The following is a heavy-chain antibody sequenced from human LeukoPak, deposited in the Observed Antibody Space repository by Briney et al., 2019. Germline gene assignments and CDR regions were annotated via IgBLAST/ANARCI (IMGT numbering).Heavy chain of an antibody. CDR3: ARLRGNYFPDF. Sequence: SETLSLTCTVSGGSMSGYYWTWLRQPPGKGLEWIAYIYYTGSTNYNPSLESRVTISVDTSKNQFSLRLRSVAAADTAVYYCARLRGNYFPDFWGQGTLVTVSS. D-gene: IGHD2/OR15-2a*01. J-gene: IGHJ4*02. CDR2: IYYTGST. V-gene: IGHV4-59*13. CDR1: GGSMSGYY.